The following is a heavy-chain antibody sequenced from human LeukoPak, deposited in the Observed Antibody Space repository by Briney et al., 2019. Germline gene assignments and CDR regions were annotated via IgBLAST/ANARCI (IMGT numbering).Heavy chain of an antibody. D-gene: IGHD6-13*01. V-gene: IGHV3-23*01. J-gene: IGHJ4*02. CDR1: GFTFSSTT. Sequence: GGSLRLSCVASGFTFSSTTMGWVRQAPGRGLEWVSSITAIDGRTYYADSVRGRFTISRDNSKNTVYLQLNSLRAGDTAIYYCTKDRRGPAAGTWYFDSWGQGTLVAVSS. CDR3: TKDRRGPAAGTWYFDS. CDR2: ITAIDGRT.